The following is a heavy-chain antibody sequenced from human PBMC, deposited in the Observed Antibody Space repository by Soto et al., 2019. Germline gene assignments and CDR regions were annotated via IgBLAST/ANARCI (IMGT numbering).Heavy chain of an antibody. CDR2: INHSGST. J-gene: IGHJ6*02. V-gene: IGHV4-34*01. D-gene: IGHD2-2*02. CDR3: ARDGPSYCSSTRCHIPYYYYGMDV. Sequence: SETLSLTCAVYGGSFSGYYWIWIRQPPGKGLEWIGEINHSGSTNYNPSLKSRVTISVDTSKNQFSLKLSSVTAADTAVYYCARDGPSYCSSTRCHIPYYYYGMDVWGQGTTVTVSS. CDR1: GGSFSGYY.